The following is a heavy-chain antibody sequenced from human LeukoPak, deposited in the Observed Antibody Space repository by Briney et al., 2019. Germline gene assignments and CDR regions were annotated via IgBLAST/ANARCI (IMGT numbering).Heavy chain of an antibody. Sequence: PSETLSLTCTVSGGSISSYYWSWIRQPPGKGLEWIGYIYYSGSTNYNPSLKSRVTISVDTSKNQFSLKLSSVTAADTAVYYCARGYSSSWHHYFDYWGQGTLVTVSS. CDR3: ARGYSSSWHHYFDY. CDR1: GGSISSYY. V-gene: IGHV4-59*01. J-gene: IGHJ4*02. D-gene: IGHD6-13*01. CDR2: IYYSGST.